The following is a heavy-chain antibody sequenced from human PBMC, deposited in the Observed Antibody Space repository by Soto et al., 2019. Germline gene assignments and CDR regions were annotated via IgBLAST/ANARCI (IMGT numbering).Heavy chain of an antibody. CDR3: VKHRGNPSGAFDI. D-gene: IGHD3-10*01. J-gene: IGHJ3*02. CDR2: ITGSGGST. CDR1: GFTLSTYA. Sequence: EVQLLESGGGLVQPGGSLRLSCVASGFTLSTYAMSWVRQAPGKGLEWVSGITGSGGSTYYADSVKGRFTISRDNSKSTVSLHRNSLIAEDTAGYYGVKHRGNPSGAFDIWGQGTMVTVSS. V-gene: IGHV3-23*01.